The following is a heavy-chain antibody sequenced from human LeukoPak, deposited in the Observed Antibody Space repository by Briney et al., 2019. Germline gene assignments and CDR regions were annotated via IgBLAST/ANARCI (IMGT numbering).Heavy chain of an antibody. J-gene: IGHJ4*02. CDR3: ARDESCSSTSCSDY. CDR2: INPNSGGT. CDR1: GYTFTGYY. D-gene: IGHD2-2*01. V-gene: IGHV1-2*02. Sequence: GASVKVSCKASGYTFTGYYMHWVRQAPGQGLEWMGWINPNSGGTNYAQKFQGRVTMTRDTSISTAYMELSRLRSDDTAVYYCARDESCSSTSCSDYWGQGTLVTASS.